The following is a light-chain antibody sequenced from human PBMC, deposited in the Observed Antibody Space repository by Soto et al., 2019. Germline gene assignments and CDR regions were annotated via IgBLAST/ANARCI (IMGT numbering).Light chain of an antibody. CDR1: QSISSY. Sequence: DIQMTQSPSSLSASVVDGGTITCRASQSISSYLNWYQQKPGKAPKLLIYAASSLQSGVPSRFSGSGSGTDFTLTISSLQPEDFATYYCQQSYSTPRGETFGQGTKVEIK. CDR2: AAS. CDR3: QQSYSTPRGET. J-gene: IGKJ1*01. V-gene: IGKV1-39*01.